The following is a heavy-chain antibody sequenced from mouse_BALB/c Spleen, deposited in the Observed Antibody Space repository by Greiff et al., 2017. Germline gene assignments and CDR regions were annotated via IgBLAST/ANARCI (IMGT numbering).Heavy chain of an antibody. V-gene: IGHV7-3*02. J-gene: IGHJ3*01. CDR3: ARRGYDAWFAY. D-gene: IGHD2-2*01. CDR1: GFTFTDYY. CDR2: IRNKANGYTT. Sequence: EVMLVESGGGLVQPGGSLRLSCATSGFTFTDYYMSWVRQPPGKALEWLGFIRNKANGYTTEYSASVKGRFTISRDNSQSILYLQMNTLRAEYSATDYCARRGYDAWFAYWGQGTLVTVAA.